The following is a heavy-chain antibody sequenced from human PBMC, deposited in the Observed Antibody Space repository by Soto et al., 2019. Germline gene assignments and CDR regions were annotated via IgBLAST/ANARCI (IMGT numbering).Heavy chain of an antibody. Sequence: LSLTCAVYGGSFSGYYWSWIRQPPGKGLEWIGEINHSGSTNYNPSLKSRVTISVDTSKNQFSLKLSSVTAADTAVYYCARGIKLLWFGELPSNWFDPWGQGTLVTVPQ. V-gene: IGHV4-34*01. CDR3: ARGIKLLWFGELPSNWFDP. CDR2: INHSGST. J-gene: IGHJ5*02. CDR1: GGSFSGYY. D-gene: IGHD3-10*01.